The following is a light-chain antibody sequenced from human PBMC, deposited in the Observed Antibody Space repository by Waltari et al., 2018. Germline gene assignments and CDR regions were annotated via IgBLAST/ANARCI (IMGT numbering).Light chain of an antibody. CDR3: QQYDDFPPYT. CDR1: QDISNH. J-gene: IGKJ2*01. CDR2: DAS. Sequence: DIQLTHPPSALSASVGDRVTITCQASQDISNHLNWYQQKAGKAPKLLIYDASNLEIGVPSRFSGRGSGTHFTFTISSLQPEDVATYYCQQYDDFPPYTFGQGTKVDIK. V-gene: IGKV1-33*01.